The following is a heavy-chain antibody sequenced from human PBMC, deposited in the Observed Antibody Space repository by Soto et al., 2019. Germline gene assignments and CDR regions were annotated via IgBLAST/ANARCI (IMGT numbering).Heavy chain of an antibody. CDR3: ARTDNDFWSGYTWFDP. CDR2: IFSNDEK. Sequence: QVTLKESGPVLVKPTETLTLTCTVSGFSLSNARMGVSWIRQPPGKALEWLAHIFSNDEKSYSTSLKSRLTISKDTPKSQVVLTMTNMDPVDTATYYCARTDNDFWSGYTWFDPWGQGTLVTVSS. CDR1: GFSLSNARMG. J-gene: IGHJ5*02. V-gene: IGHV2-26*01. D-gene: IGHD3-3*01.